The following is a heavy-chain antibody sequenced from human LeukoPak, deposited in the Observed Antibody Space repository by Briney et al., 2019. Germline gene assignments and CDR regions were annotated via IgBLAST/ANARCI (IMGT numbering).Heavy chain of an antibody. CDR2: IYSGGST. V-gene: IGHV3-66*02. CDR1: GLTVSKNY. D-gene: IGHD4-17*01. J-gene: IGHJ4*02. CDR3: TRRNVKFSDYGRMDY. Sequence: GGSLRLSCAASGLTVSKNYMSWVRQAPGKGLESVSVIYSGGSTYYADSVRGRFTISRDNSKNTLYLQMNSLKVDDAGLYYCTRRNVKFSDYGRMDYWGQGTLVAVSS.